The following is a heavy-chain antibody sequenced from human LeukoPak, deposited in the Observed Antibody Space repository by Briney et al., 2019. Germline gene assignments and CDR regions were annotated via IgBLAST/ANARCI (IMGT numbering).Heavy chain of an antibody. J-gene: IGHJ4*02. CDR2: ISYDGSNK. CDR3: AKDRYSSSWYDY. Sequence: GGSLRLSCAASGFTFSSYGMHWVRQAPGKGLEWVAVISYDGSNKYYADSVKGRFTISRDNSKNTPYLQMNSLRAEDTAVYYCAKDRYSSSWYDYWGQGTLVTVSS. CDR1: GFTFSSYG. V-gene: IGHV3-30*18. D-gene: IGHD6-13*01.